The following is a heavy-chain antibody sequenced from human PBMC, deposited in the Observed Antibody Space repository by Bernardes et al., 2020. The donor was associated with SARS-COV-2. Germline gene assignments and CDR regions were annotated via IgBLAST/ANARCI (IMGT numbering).Heavy chain of an antibody. V-gene: IGHV4-39*01. J-gene: IGHJ4*02. CDR3: ARPYSSGWPPGY. CDR1: GGSISSSSYY. CDR2: IYYSGST. Sequence: SETLSLTCTVSGGSISSSSYYWGWIRQPPGKGLEWIGSIYYSGSTYYNPSLKSRVTISVDTSKNQFSLKLSSVTAADTAVYYCARPYSSGWPPGYWGQGTLVTVSS. D-gene: IGHD6-19*01.